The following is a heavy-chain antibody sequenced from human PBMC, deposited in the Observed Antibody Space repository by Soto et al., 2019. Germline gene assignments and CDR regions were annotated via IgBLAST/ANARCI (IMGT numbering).Heavy chain of an antibody. V-gene: IGHV4-34*01. J-gene: IGHJ4*02. Sequence: SETLSLTCAVYGGSFSGYYWSWIRQPPGKGLEWIGEINHSGSTNYNPSLKSRVTISVDTSKNQFSLKLSSVTAADTAVYYCARHDILNEPYCFDYWGQGTLVTVSS. CDR1: GGSFSGYY. CDR2: INHSGST. D-gene: IGHD1-1*01. CDR3: ARHDILNEPYCFDY.